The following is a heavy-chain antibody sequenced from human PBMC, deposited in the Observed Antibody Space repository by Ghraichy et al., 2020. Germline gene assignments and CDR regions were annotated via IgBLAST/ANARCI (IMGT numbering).Heavy chain of an antibody. Sequence: GGSLRLSCAASGFTFSSYWMHWVRQAPGKGLVWVSRINSDGSSTTYADSVRGRFTISRDNAKNTLYLQMNSLRAEDTAVYYCARAEKSGYSSGWYHFDYWGQGTLVPVSS. CDR2: INSDGSST. V-gene: IGHV3-74*01. D-gene: IGHD6-19*01. CDR3: ARAEKSGYSSGWYHFDY. CDR1: GFTFSSYW. J-gene: IGHJ4*02.